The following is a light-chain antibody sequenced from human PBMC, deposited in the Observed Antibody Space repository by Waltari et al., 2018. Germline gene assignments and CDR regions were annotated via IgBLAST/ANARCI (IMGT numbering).Light chain of an antibody. V-gene: IGLV2-14*01. CDR2: EVS. J-gene: IGLJ2*01. CDR3: SSYTGSSTVAV. Sequence: QSALTQPASVSGSPGHSITIPCIGTRRYVGNFNFASRYQLHPGKAPTLLISEVSNRPFGISDRFSGSKSGNTASLTISGLQAEDEADYYCSSYTGSSTVAVFGGGTKLTVL. CDR1: RRYVGNFNF.